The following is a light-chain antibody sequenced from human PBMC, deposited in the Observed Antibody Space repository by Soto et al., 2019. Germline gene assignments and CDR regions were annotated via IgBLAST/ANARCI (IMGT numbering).Light chain of an antibody. CDR1: QSVSSNY. CDR3: QQYGGAPRT. CDR2: DAS. J-gene: IGKJ1*01. V-gene: IGKV3-20*01. Sequence: EIVLTQSPGTLSLSPGERATLSCRASQSVSSNYLAWYQQKPGQAPRLLIYDASSRATGIPDRFSGSGSGTDFALTISRLEPEDCAVYYCQQYGGAPRTFGQGTKVEVK.